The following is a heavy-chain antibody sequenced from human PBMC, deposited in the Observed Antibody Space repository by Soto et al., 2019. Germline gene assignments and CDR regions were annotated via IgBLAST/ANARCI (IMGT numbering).Heavy chain of an antibody. D-gene: IGHD3-3*01. CDR2: ISGGGSDT. CDR1: GFTFRSYA. CDR3: AKDDSLEWFFPLDA. V-gene: IGHV3-23*01. J-gene: IGHJ5*02. Sequence: EVHLLESGGGLVQPGGSLRLSCSASGFTFRSYAMSWVRQAPGKGLEWVSGISGGGSDTYYSDSVRGRFTISRDNSKYTLYLQMTSLRVEDSAVYFCAKDDSLEWFFPLDAWGQGTLVTVSS.